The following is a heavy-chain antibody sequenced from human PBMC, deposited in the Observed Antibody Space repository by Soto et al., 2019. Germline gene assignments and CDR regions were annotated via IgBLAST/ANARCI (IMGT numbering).Heavy chain of an antibody. Sequence: EVQLLESRGGLVQPGGSLRLACAASGFTFSGYAMSWVRQAPGKGLEWVSAISDSGGDTYYADSVKGRFTVSRDNSKNTLYLQLSSLRAEDTAAYYCAKRVEYSSSTHYFDYWGQGTLVTVSS. V-gene: IGHV3-23*01. CDR2: ISDSGGDT. CDR3: AKRVEYSSSTHYFDY. CDR1: GFTFSGYA. D-gene: IGHD6-6*01. J-gene: IGHJ4*02.